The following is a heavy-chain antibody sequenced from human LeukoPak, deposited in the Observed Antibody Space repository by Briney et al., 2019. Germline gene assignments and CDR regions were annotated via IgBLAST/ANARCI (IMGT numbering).Heavy chain of an antibody. CDR1: GFTFSSYS. Sequence: GGSLRLSCAASGFTFSSYSMNWVRQAPGKGLEWVSSISSSSSYIYYADSVKGRFTISRDNAKNSPYLQMNSLRAEDTAVYYCARDYGAIQGYYYGMDVWGQGTTVTVSS. J-gene: IGHJ6*02. D-gene: IGHD2-2*02. CDR2: ISSSSSYI. CDR3: ARDYGAIQGYYYGMDV. V-gene: IGHV3-21*01.